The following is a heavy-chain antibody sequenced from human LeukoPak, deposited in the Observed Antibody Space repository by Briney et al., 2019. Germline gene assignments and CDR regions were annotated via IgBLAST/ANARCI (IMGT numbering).Heavy chain of an antibody. D-gene: IGHD6-19*01. CDR2: IYYSGST. CDR3: ARAGQWLVPNAFDI. CDR1: GGSISSYY. Sequence: SETLSLTCTVSGGSISSYYWSWIRQPPGKGPEWIGYIYYSGSTNYNPSLKSRVTISVDTSKNQFSLKLSSVTAADTAVYYCARAGQWLVPNAFDIWGQGTMVTVSS. J-gene: IGHJ3*02. V-gene: IGHV4-59*01.